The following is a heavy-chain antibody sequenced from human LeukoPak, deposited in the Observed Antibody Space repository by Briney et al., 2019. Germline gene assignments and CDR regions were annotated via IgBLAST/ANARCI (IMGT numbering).Heavy chain of an antibody. CDR3: AREGTIIAAAAPEFDP. Sequence: GRSLRLSCAASGFTFSSYAMHWVRQAPGKGLEWVAVISYDGSNKYYADSVKGRFTISRDNSKNTLYLQMNSLRAEDTAVYYCAREGTIIAAAAPEFDPWGQGTLVTVSS. CDR1: GFTFSSYA. D-gene: IGHD6-13*01. V-gene: IGHV3-30-3*01. CDR2: ISYDGSNK. J-gene: IGHJ5*02.